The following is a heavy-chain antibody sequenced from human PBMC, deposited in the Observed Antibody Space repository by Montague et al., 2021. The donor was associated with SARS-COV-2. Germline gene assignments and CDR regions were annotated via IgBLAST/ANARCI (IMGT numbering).Heavy chain of an antibody. D-gene: IGHD3-22*01. CDR3: WRSSGP. V-gene: IGHV3-21*01. J-gene: IGHJ5*02. CDR2: IGGTTGYI. Sequence: SLRLSCAASGLTFSAYTMNWVRQAPGKGLEWVSSIGGTTGYIYYADSVKGRFTISRDNAKNSLYLQMDSLRADDTAIYYCWRSSGPWGQGTLVTVSS. CDR1: GLTFSAYT.